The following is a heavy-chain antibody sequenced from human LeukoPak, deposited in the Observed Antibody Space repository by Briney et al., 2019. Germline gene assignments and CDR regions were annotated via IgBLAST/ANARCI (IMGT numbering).Heavy chain of an antibody. CDR3: ARGPLPYCSSTSCYSDNWFDP. V-gene: IGHV4-34*01. CDR1: GGSFSGYY. Sequence: SETLSLTCAVYGGSFSGYYWSWIRQPPGKGLEWIGEINHSGSTNYNPSLKSQVTISVDTSKNQFSLKLSSVTAADTAVYYCARGPLPYCSSTSCYSDNWFDPWGQGTLVTVSS. D-gene: IGHD2-2*01. J-gene: IGHJ5*02. CDR2: INHSGST.